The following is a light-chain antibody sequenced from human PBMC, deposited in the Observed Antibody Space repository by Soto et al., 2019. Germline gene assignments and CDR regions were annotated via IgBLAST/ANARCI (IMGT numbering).Light chain of an antibody. CDR3: QHYSGNSART. J-gene: IGKJ1*01. Sequence: DIQMTQSPSTLSASVGDRVTITCRANESLSVWLAWYQQKPGEAPRFLIYDASTLQRGVPSRFSGSGSGTELTLTISNLQPDDFATYYCQHYSGNSARTFGQGTRVDIK. V-gene: IGKV1-5*01. CDR1: ESLSVW. CDR2: DAS.